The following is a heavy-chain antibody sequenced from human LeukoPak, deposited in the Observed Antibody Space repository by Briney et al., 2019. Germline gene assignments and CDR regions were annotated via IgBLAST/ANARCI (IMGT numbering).Heavy chain of an antibody. D-gene: IGHD3-3*01. CDR1: GFTFSSYA. V-gene: IGHV3-23*01. CDR3: AKSSDFWSGYLSDY. J-gene: IGHJ4*02. Sequence: GGSLRLSCAASGFTFSSYAMSWVRQAPGKGLEWVSAISGSGGSTYYADSVKGRFTISRDNSKNTLYLQMNSLRAEGTAVYYCAKSSDFWSGYLSDYWGQGTLVTVSS. CDR2: ISGSGGST.